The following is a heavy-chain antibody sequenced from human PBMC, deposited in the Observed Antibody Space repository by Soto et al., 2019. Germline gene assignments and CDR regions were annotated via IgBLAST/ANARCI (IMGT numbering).Heavy chain of an antibody. CDR3: AGDLGGWYFDY. Sequence: QVQLVQSGAEVKKPGASVTISCKASGYTFTNYAIHWVRQAPGQRLEWMGWINTGNSNTKYSQKFQGRVTITRDTSASTAYMELSSLRSEDTAVYYCAGDLGGWYFDYWGQGTLVTVSS. CDR1: GYTFTNYA. V-gene: IGHV1-3*04. J-gene: IGHJ4*02. D-gene: IGHD6-19*01. CDR2: INTGNSNT.